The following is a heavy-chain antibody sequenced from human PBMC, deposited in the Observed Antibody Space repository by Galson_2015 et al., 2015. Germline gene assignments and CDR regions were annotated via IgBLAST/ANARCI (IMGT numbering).Heavy chain of an antibody. V-gene: IGHV3-53*01. J-gene: IGHJ4*02. D-gene: IGHD3-9*01. CDR3: ATVTKPLRYFDS. Sequence: SLRLSCAASGFTVGTNYMTWVRQAPGKGLEWLSIIYSGGSTYYADSVKGRFAISRDNSKNTLDLQVNSLRAEDTAVYYCATVTKPLRYFDSWGQGTLVTVSS. CDR1: GFTVGTNY. CDR2: IYSGGST.